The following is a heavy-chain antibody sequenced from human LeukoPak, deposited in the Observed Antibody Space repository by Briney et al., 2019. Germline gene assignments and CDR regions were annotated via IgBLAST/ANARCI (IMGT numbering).Heavy chain of an antibody. D-gene: IGHD6-13*01. CDR2: INHSGST. CDR1: GGSFSGYY. V-gene: IGHV4-34*01. Sequence: PSETLSLTCAVYGGSFSGYYWSWIRQPPGKGVEWIGEINHSGSTNYNPSLKSRVAISVDASKNQFSLKLSSVTAADTAVYYCARAGIAAPSVYYYYYGMDVWGQGTTVTVSS. J-gene: IGHJ6*02. CDR3: ARAGIAAPSVYYYYYGMDV.